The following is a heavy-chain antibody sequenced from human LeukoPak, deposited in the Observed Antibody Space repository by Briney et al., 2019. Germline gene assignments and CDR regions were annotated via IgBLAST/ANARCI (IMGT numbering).Heavy chain of an antibody. CDR1: GGSFSGYY. CDR2: ISGSGGST. CDR3: AKDGSGDYVGGNY. V-gene: IGHV3-23*01. J-gene: IGHJ4*02. Sequence: ETLSLTCAVYGGSFSGYYWSWIRQPPGKGLEWVSAISGSGGSTYYADSVKGRFTISRDNSKNTLYLQMNSLRAEDTAVYYCAKDGSGDYVGGNYWGQGTLVTVSS. D-gene: IGHD4-17*01.